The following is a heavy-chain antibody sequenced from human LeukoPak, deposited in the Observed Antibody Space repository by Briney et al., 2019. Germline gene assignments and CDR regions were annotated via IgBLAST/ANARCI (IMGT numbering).Heavy chain of an antibody. CDR1: GGSISSYY. CDR3: ARLRSRWYNNWFDP. J-gene: IGHJ5*02. CDR2: IYYSGST. V-gene: IGHV4-59*08. Sequence: PSETLSLTCTVSGGSISSYYWSWIRQPPGKGLEWIGYIYYSGSTNYNPSLKSRVTISVDTSKNQFSLKLSSVTAADTAVYYCARLRSRWYNNWFDPWGQGTLVTVSS. D-gene: IGHD6-13*01.